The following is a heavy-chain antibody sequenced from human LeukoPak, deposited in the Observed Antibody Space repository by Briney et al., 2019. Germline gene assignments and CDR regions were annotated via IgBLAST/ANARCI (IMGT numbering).Heavy chain of an antibody. D-gene: IGHD3-10*01. CDR1: GFTFSNYW. J-gene: IGHJ4*02. V-gene: IGHV3-74*01. CDR2: INRDGSTT. Sequence: GGSLRLSCAASGFTFSNYWVHRVRQAPGKGLVWVSRINRDGSTTNYADSVKGRFTVSRDNAKNTLNLQMNNLRAEDTAVYYCARDKKSGESSEIDYWGQGTLVTVSS. CDR3: ARDKKSGESSEIDY.